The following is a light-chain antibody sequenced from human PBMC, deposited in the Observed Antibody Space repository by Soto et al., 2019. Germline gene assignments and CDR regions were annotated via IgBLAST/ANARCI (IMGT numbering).Light chain of an antibody. J-gene: IGKJ1*01. V-gene: IGKV3-15*01. Sequence: EIVMTQSPTTLSVSPGERATLSCRASQSVSSNLAWYQQKPGQAPRLLIYGASTRATGIPARFSGSGSGTEFTVTISSLQSEDFAVYYCQQYNNWPPVTFGQGTKVEIQ. CDR2: GAS. CDR3: QQYNNWPPVT. CDR1: QSVSSN.